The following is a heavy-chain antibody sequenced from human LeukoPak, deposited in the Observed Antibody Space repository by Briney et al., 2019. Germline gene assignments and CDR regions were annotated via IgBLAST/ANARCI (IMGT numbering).Heavy chain of an antibody. D-gene: IGHD3-22*01. CDR3: AMDYYDSSGYYYKDSAFDI. CDR2: IWYDGSNK. V-gene: IGHV3-33*08. Sequence: GGSLRLSCAASGFTFSSYGMHWVRQAPGKGLGWVAVIWYDGSNKYYADSVKGRFTISRDNSKNTLYLQMNSLRAEDTAVYYCAMDYYDSSGYYYKDSAFDIWGQGTMVTVSS. J-gene: IGHJ3*02. CDR1: GFTFSSYG.